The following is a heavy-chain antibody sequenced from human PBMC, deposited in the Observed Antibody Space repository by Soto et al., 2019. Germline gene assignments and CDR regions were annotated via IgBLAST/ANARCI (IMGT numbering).Heavy chain of an antibody. Sequence: GGSLRLSCAASGFNSSGFGMYWGRQAPGKGLGWVAVISYDGSGKHYAESVKGRFTVSRDNSKNTVYLQMNSLRAEDTAVYYCATAPGWGSGGDCYSCNYYGMDVWGQGTTVTVSS. D-gene: IGHD2-21*02. J-gene: IGHJ6*02. CDR3: ATAPGWGSGGDCYSCNYYGMDV. V-gene: IGHV3-30*03. CDR2: ISYDGSGK. CDR1: GFNSSGFG.